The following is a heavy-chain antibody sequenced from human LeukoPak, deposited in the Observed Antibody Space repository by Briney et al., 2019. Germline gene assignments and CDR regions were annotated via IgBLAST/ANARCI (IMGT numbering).Heavy chain of an antibody. CDR3: ARIDTSRGVIARFDS. V-gene: IGHV4-31*03. CDR1: GGSISSGGYY. Sequence: SETLSLTCTVSGGSISSGGYYWSWIRQHPGKGLEWIGYIYYSGSTYYNPSLKSRVTISVDTSKNQFSLKLSSVTAADTAVYYCARIDTSRGVIARFDSWGQGVLVTVSS. D-gene: IGHD3-16*02. J-gene: IGHJ4*02. CDR2: IYYSGST.